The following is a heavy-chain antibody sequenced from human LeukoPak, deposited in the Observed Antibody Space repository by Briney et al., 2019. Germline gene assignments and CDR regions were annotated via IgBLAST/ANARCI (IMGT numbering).Heavy chain of an antibody. CDR1: GFTFSSYG. V-gene: IGHV3-30*02. J-gene: IGHJ4*02. CDR3: AKDRGYSSGWYLFDY. D-gene: IGHD6-19*01. Sequence: PGGSLRLSCAASGFTFSSYGMHWVRQAPGKGLEWVAFIRYDGSNKYYADSVKGRFTISRDNSKNTLYLQMNSLRAEDTAVYYCAKDRGYSSGWYLFDYWGQGTLVTVSS. CDR2: IRYDGSNK.